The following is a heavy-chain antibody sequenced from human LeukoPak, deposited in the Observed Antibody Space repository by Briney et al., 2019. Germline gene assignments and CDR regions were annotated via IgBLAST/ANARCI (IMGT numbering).Heavy chain of an antibody. CDR2: ISGSGGST. D-gene: IGHD4-23*01. J-gene: IGHJ4*02. CDR1: GFTFSSYA. V-gene: IGHV3-23*01. CDR3: AKDLGADYGGNSGNDY. Sequence: GGSLRLSCAASGFTFSSYAMSWVRQAPGKGLEWVSAISGSGGSTYYADSVKGRFTTSRDNSKNTLYLQVNSLRAEDTAVYYCAKDLGADYGGNSGNDYWGQGTLVTVSS.